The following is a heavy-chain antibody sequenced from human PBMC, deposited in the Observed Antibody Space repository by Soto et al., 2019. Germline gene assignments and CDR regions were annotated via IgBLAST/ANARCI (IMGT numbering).Heavy chain of an antibody. V-gene: IGHV1-69*01. J-gene: IGHJ3*01. CDR2: IIPIFGTA. CDR3: AGSFKYGSGTFDALDV. D-gene: IGHD3-10*01. Sequence: QVLLVQSGTEVKKPGSSVKVSCQASGGTSSDYALTWVRQAPGQGLEWMGGIIPIFGTANYAQRLQGRVSITADESSSTAYMELSNLKSEDTAVYYCAGSFKYGSGTFDALDVWGHGTMVMVSS. CDR1: GGTSSDYA.